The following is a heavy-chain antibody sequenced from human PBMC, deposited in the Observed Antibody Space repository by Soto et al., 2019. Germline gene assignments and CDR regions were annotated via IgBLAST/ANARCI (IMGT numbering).Heavy chain of an antibody. CDR2: INPSGGST. CDR1: GYTFTSYY. CDR3: ARGGTIFGVVITQDYYFDY. Sequence: ASVKVSCKASGYTFTSYYMHWVRQAPGQGLEWMGIINPSGGSTSYAQKFQGRVTMTRDTSTSTVYMELSSLRSEDTAVYYCARGGTIFGVVITQDYYFDYWGQGTLVTVSS. V-gene: IGHV1-46*03. J-gene: IGHJ4*02. D-gene: IGHD3-3*01.